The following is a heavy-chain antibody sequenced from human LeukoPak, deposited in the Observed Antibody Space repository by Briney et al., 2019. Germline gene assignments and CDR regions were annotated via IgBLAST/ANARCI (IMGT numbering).Heavy chain of an antibody. CDR1: GFTFSRHG. V-gene: IGHV3-30*03. Sequence: GGSLRLSCAPSGFTFSRHGMHWVRQAPGKGLEWVAIISNDGSRKYYAHSVEGRFTISRDNSKNTLYLQMDSLRAEDTAVYYCARDRAWNYFDYWGQEPWSPSPQ. CDR3: ARDRAWNYFDY. J-gene: IGHJ4*01. CDR2: ISNDGSRK. D-gene: IGHD3-3*01.